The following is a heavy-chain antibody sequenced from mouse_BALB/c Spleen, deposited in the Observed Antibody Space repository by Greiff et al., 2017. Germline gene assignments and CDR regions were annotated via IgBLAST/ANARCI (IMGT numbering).Heavy chain of an antibody. J-gene: IGHJ2*01. CDR1: GFTFSSFG. D-gene: IGHD1-1*01. CDR2: ISSGSSTI. Sequence: EVQLMESGGGLVQPGGSRKLSCAASGFTFSSFGMHWVRQAPEKGLEWVAYISSGSSTIYYADTVKGRFTISRDNPKNTLFLQMTSLRSEDTAMYYCARSGGSSYVNFDYWGQGTTLTVSS. V-gene: IGHV5-17*02. CDR3: ARSGGSSYVNFDY.